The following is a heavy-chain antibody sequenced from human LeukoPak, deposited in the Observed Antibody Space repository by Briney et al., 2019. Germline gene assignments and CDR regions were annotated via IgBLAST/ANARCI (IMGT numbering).Heavy chain of an antibody. J-gene: IGHJ3*02. CDR1: GGSISSYY. V-gene: IGHV4-59*01. Sequence: SETLSLTCTVSGGSISSYYWSWIRQPPGKGLEWIGYIYYSGSTNYNPSLKSRVTISVDTSKNQFSLKLSSVTAADTAVYYCARDRSQHDAFDIWGQGTMVTVSS. CDR3: ARDRSQHDAFDI. D-gene: IGHD2-2*01. CDR2: IYYSGST.